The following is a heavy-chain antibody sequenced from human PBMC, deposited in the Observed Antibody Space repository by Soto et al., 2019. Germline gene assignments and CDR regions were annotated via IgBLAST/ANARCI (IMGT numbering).Heavy chain of an antibody. CDR1: GYTFTRNG. V-gene: IGHV1-18*01. CDR3: ARGRPYGGYFDY. D-gene: IGHD4-17*01. J-gene: IGHJ4*02. Sequence: GASVKVSCKTSGYTFTRNGISWVRQAPGQGLEWMGWISPKSGSIKYSQKFQGRVTITRDTSASTAYMELSSLRSEDTAVYYCARGRPYGGYFDYWGQGTLVTVSS. CDR2: ISPKSGSI.